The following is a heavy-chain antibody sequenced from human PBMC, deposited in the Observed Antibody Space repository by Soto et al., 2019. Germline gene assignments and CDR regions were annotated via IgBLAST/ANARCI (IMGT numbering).Heavy chain of an antibody. CDR3: ATRITVFGLLIPPFDP. J-gene: IGHJ5*02. Sequence: SETLSLTCTVSGVSIHNSHSFWGWIRQPPGKGLEFIGTVYYSGGAHYNSSLKSRVTISVDTANNQVSLRLSSVTAADTAIYYCATRITVFGLLIPPFDPWGQGTQVTVSS. CDR1: GVSIHNSHSF. V-gene: IGHV4-39*01. CDR2: VYYSGGA. D-gene: IGHD3-3*01.